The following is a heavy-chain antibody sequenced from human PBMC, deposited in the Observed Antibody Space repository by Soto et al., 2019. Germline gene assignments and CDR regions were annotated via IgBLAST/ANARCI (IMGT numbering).Heavy chain of an antibody. V-gene: IGHV1-18*01. CDR1: GYTFTGYG. CDR3: ARGGYYYDSSCYYSDY. D-gene: IGHD3-22*01. CDR2: ISGYNANT. Sequence: QVQLVQSGAEVKKPGASVKVSCKASGYTFTGYGIGWVRQAPGQGLEWMGWISGYNANTNYPQKLQGRITMTTDTSTSTAYMELRSLRSDDTAVYYCARGGYYYDSSCYYSDYWGQGTLVTVSS. J-gene: IGHJ4*02.